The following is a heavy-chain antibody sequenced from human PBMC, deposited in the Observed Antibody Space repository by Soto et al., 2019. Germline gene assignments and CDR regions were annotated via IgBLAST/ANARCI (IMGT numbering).Heavy chain of an antibody. CDR2: RNGDGTRT. V-gene: IGHV3-74*01. CDR3: ARGGAAGRGDAIDM. Sequence: EVQLEESGGGSVQLGESLRVSCVASGFSFRHQWMHWVRQVAGKGRVWVSRRNGDGTRTSYADCVKGRFTVSRDKARNLLFLQLNSLTVDDSGVYHCARGGAAGRGDAIDMWGPGTTVAVTS. J-gene: IGHJ3*02. CDR1: GFSFRHQW. D-gene: IGHD3-10*01.